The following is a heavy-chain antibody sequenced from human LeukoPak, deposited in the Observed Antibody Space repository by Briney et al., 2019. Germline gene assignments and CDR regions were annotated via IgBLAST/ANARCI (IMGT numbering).Heavy chain of an antibody. D-gene: IGHD4-17*01. V-gene: IGHV1-2*02. CDR1: GYTFTGYY. CDR3: ARVGDYASDAFDI. J-gene: IGHJ3*02. CDR2: INPNSGGT. Sequence: GASAKVSCKASGYTFTGYYMHWVRQAPGQGLEWMGWINPNSGGTNYAQKFQGRVTMTRDTSISTAYMELSRLRSDDTAVYYCARVGDYASDAFDIWGQGTMVTVSS.